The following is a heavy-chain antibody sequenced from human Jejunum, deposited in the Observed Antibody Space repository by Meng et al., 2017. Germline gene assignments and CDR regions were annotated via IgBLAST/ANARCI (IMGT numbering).Heavy chain of an antibody. J-gene: IGHJ4*02. D-gene: IGHD5-12*01. CDR2: SRNKANSYRT. Sequence: GEFLKISCAAPGFTLSDYYLDWGRPAPGKGPEWVGRSRNKANSYRTEYAASVKGRFTITRDDSKNSLYLQMNSLKIEDTAVYYWSRGLSGNDVGEHYWGQGTLVTVSS. CDR3: SRGLSGNDVGEHY. V-gene: IGHV3-72*01. CDR1: GFTLSDYY.